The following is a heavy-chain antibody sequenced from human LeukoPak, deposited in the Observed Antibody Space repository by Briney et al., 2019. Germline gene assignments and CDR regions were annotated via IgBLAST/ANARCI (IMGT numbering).Heavy chain of an antibody. CDR3: AKDLAGSGSYSFDY. CDR1: GFTFSSYA. Sequence: GGSLRLSCAASGFTFSSYAMSWVRQAPGKGLEWVSAISGSGGSIYYADSVKGRFTISRDNSKNTLYLQMNSLRAEDTAVYYCAKDLAGSGSYSFDYWGQGTLVTVSS. V-gene: IGHV3-23*01. D-gene: IGHD1-26*01. J-gene: IGHJ4*02. CDR2: ISGSGGSI.